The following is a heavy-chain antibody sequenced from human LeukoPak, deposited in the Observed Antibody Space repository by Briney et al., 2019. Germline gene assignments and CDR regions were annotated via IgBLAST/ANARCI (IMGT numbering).Heavy chain of an antibody. V-gene: IGHV3-33*01. D-gene: IGHD3-22*01. J-gene: IGHJ6*02. CDR1: GFTFSSYG. CDR3: ARETYYYDSSGYYYYYGMDV. Sequence: RSLRLSCAATGFTFSSYGMHWVRQAPGKGLEWVAVIWYDGSNKYYADSVKGRFTISRDNSKNTLYLQMNSLRAEDTAVYYCARETYYYDSSGYYYYYGMDVWGQGTTVTVSS. CDR2: IWYDGSNK.